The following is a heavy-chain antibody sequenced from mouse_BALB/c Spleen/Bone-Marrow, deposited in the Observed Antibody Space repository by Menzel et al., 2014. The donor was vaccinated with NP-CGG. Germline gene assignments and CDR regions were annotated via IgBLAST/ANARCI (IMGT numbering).Heavy chain of an antibody. V-gene: IGHV5-17*02. D-gene: IGHD2-4*01. CDR2: ISNGSSPI. Sequence: VQVVESGGGLVQPGGSRKLSCAASGFTFSSFGMHWVRQAPEKGLEWVAYISNGSSPIYYADTVKGRFTISRDNPKNTLFLQMTSLRSEDTAMYYCARKGAMITHYYAMDYWGQGTSVTVSS. CDR1: GFTFSSFG. CDR3: ARKGAMITHYYAMDY. J-gene: IGHJ4*01.